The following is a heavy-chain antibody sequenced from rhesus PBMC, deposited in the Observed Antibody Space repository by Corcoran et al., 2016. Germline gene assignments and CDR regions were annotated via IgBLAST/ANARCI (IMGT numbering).Heavy chain of an antibody. Sequence: QVQLQESGPGLVKPSETLSLTCAVSGGSISSSYWSWIRQAPGKGLEWIGCIDSSGSTSVHPSLKSRVTLSVAPSTTLFSLKLSSVTASDTAVYYCASGETKGVSYYYGLDSWGQGVVVTVSS. D-gene: IGHD1-44*02. V-gene: IGHV4-169*02. CDR1: GGSISSSY. CDR3: ASGETKGVSYYYGLDS. J-gene: IGHJ6*01. CDR2: IDSSGST.